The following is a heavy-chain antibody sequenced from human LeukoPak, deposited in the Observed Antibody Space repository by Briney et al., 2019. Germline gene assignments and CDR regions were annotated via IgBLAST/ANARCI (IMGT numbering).Heavy chain of an antibody. Sequence: ASVKVSCKASGYTFTGYYMHWVRQAPGQGLEWMGWINPNSGGTNYAQKFQGRVTMTRDTSISTAYMELSRLRSDDTAVYYCASLPNKYYYGSGSYAQLFDYWGQGTLVTVSS. CDR3: ASLPNKYYYGSGSYAQLFDY. J-gene: IGHJ4*02. D-gene: IGHD3-10*01. CDR2: INPNSGGT. CDR1: GYTFTGYY. V-gene: IGHV1-2*02.